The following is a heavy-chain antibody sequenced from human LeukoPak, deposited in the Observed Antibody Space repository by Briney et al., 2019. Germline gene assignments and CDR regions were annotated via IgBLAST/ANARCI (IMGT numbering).Heavy chain of an antibody. CDR2: IYHSGST. J-gene: IGHJ3*02. CDR3: ARGPSVVVVPDAKTAFDI. CDR1: GYSISSDYY. Sequence: KASETLSLTCSVSGYSISSDYYWGWIRQPPGKGLEWIGSIYHSGSTYYNPSLKSRVTISVDTSKNQFSLKLSSVTAADTAVYYCARGPSVVVVPDAKTAFDIWGQGTMVTVSS. D-gene: IGHD2-2*01. V-gene: IGHV4-38-2*02.